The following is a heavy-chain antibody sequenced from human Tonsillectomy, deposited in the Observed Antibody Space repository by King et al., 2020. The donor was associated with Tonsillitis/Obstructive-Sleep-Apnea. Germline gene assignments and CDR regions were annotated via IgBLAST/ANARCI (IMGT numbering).Heavy chain of an antibody. D-gene: IGHD3-10*01. CDR3: AKIRGYGSGSYYTHYGMDV. V-gene: IGHV4-59*01. CDR1: GGSISSYY. CDR2: IYYSGST. Sequence: VQLQESGPGLVKPSETLSLTCTVSGGSISSYYWSWIRQPPGKGLEWIGYIYYSGSTNYNPSLKSRVTISVDTSKNQFSLKLSSVTAADTAVYYCAKIRGYGSGSYYTHYGMDVWGQGTTVTVSS. J-gene: IGHJ6*02.